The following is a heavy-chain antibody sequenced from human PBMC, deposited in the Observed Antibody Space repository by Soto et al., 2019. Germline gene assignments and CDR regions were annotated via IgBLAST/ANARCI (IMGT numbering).Heavy chain of an antibody. CDR1: GFTFANYW. V-gene: IGHV3-7*03. Sequence: EVQLLESGGGLVQPGGSLRLSCVASGFTFANYWMTWVRQAPGKGLEWVANIKEDGSEEHYAGSVEGRFSISRDNAKNALYLQMNRLRVEATGIYYCVREVRAMIHRAGCGYWGQGTVVRVST. D-gene: IGHD3-22*01. CDR3: VREVRAMIHRAGCGY. J-gene: IGHJ4*02. CDR2: IKEDGSEE.